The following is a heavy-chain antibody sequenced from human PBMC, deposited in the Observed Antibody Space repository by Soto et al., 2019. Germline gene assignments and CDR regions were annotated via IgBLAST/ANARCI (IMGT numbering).Heavy chain of an antibody. D-gene: IGHD2-2*01. Sequence: QLQLQESGPGLVNPSETLSLTCTVSGGSISDDTYYLGWIRQPPGKGLEWLGSIYYSGTSSYNPSLKSRVTMSVDTSKKQLSLRLSSVTAADTAVYYCARLHCDSPNCVPLDPWGQGTLVIVSS. V-gene: IGHV4-39*01. CDR1: GGSISDDTYY. CDR2: IYYSGTS. CDR3: ARLHCDSPNCVPLDP. J-gene: IGHJ5*02.